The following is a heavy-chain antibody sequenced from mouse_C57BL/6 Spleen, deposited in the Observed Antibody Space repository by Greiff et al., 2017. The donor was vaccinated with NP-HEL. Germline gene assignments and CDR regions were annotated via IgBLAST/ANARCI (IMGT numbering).Heavy chain of an antibody. CDR3: ARSRGSYGYDGGDY. D-gene: IGHD2-2*01. J-gene: IGHJ2*01. CDR1: GYTFTSYW. V-gene: IGHV1-69*01. Sequence: QVHVKQPGAELVMPGASVKLSCKASGYTFTSYWMHWVKQRPGQGLEWIGEIDPSDSYTNYNQKFKGKSTLTVDKSSSTAYMQLSSLTSEDSAVYYCARSRGSYGYDGGDYWGQGTTLTVSS. CDR2: IDPSDSYT.